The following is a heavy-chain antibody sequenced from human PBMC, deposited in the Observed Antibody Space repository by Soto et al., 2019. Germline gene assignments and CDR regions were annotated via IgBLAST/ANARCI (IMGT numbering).Heavy chain of an antibody. CDR2: IYYSGST. CDR1: GGSISSGDYY. V-gene: IGHV4-30-4*01. CDR3: AGGVDSSMGGKGLEY. J-gene: IGHJ4*02. D-gene: IGHD5-18*01. Sequence: SETLSLTCTVSGGSISSGDYYWSWIRQPPGKGLEWIGYIYYSGSTYYSPSLKSRVTISVDTSKNRFSLKLSSVTAADTAVYYCAGGVDSSMGGKGLEYWGQGTLVTVPS.